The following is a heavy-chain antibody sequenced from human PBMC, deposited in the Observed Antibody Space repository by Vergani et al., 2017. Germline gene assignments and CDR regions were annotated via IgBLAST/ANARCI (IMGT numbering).Heavy chain of an antibody. CDR1: GGTFSSYT. CDR2: IITILGIA. V-gene: IGHV1-69*08. D-gene: IGHD6-13*01. J-gene: IGHJ4*02. CDR3: ATDLIAAAGTDY. Sequence: QVQLVKSGAEVKKPGSSVKVSSKASGGTFSSYTISWVRQAPGKGLEWMGRIITILGIANYAQKFQGRVTMTEYTSTDTAYMELSSLRSEDTAVYYCATDLIAAAGTDYWGQGTLVTVYS.